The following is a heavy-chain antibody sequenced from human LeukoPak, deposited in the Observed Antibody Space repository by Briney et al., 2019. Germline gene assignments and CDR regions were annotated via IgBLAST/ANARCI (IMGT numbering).Heavy chain of an antibody. CDR2: ISYDGSNK. Sequence: GGSLRLSCAASGFTFSSYGMHWVRQAPGKGLEWVAVISYDGSNKYYADSVKGRFTISRDNAKNSLYLQMNSLRAEDTAVYYCARDLFYFGSSDYWGQGTLVTVSS. CDR1: GFTFSSYG. D-gene: IGHD3-10*01. CDR3: ARDLFYFGSSDY. V-gene: IGHV3-30*03. J-gene: IGHJ4*02.